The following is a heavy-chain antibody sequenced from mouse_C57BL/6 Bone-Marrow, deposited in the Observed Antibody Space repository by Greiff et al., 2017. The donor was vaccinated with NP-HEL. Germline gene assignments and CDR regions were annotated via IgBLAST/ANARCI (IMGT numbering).Heavy chain of an antibody. CDR2: ILSGSGST. CDR3: ARKRDYYGFAY. V-gene: IGHV1-9*01. D-gene: IGHD1-1*01. Sequence: QVQLKESGAELMKPGASVKLSCKATGYTFTGYWIEWVKQRPGHGLEWIGEILSGSGSTNYNEKFKGKATFTADTSSNIAYMQLSSLTTEDSAIYYCARKRDYYGFAYWGQGTLVTVSA. CDR1: GYTFTGYW. J-gene: IGHJ3*01.